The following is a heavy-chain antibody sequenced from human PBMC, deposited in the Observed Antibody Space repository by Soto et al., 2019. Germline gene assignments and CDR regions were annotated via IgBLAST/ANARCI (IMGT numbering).Heavy chain of an antibody. V-gene: IGHV4-31*03. CDR3: ARDITAAGTFWFDP. J-gene: IGHJ5*02. CDR1: GGSISSGGYY. Sequence: PSETLSLTCTVSGGSISSGGYYWSWIRQHPGKGLEWIGYIYYSGSTYYNPSLKSRVTISVDTSKNQFSLKLSSVTAADTAVYYCARDITAAGTFWFDPWGQGTLVTVSS. D-gene: IGHD6-13*01. CDR2: IYYSGST.